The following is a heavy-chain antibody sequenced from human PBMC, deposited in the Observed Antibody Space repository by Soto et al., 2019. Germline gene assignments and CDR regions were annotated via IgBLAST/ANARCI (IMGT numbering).Heavy chain of an antibody. CDR1: GGTFSSYA. CDR3: ARSQGSSTSLEIYYYYYYGMDV. J-gene: IGHJ6*01. CDR2: IIPISGTA. Sequence: QVQLVQSGAEVKKPGSSVKVSCKASGGTFSSYAISWVRQAPGQGLEWMGGIIPISGTANYAQKFQGRVTITADESTSTAYREQSSLTSEDTAVYYCARSQGSSTSLEIYYYYYYGMDVWGQGTTVTVSS. D-gene: IGHD2-2*01. V-gene: IGHV1-69*01.